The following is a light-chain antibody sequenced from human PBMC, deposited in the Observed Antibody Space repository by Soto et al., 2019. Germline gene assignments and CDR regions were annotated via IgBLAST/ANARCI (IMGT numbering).Light chain of an antibody. Sequence: LTQPASVSGYPGQAITISCTGTSSDVGSYNLVSWYQQHPGKAPKLMIYEGSKRPSGVSNRFSGSKSGNTASLTISGLQAEDEADYYCCSYAGSSGYVFGTGTKVTVL. V-gene: IGLV2-23*01. J-gene: IGLJ1*01. CDR1: SSDVGSYNL. CDR3: CSYAGSSGYV. CDR2: EGS.